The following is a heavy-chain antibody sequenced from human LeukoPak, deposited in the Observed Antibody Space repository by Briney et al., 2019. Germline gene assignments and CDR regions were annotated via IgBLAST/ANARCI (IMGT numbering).Heavy chain of an antibody. V-gene: IGHV4-30-4*08. D-gene: IGHD6-13*01. CDR2: IYYSGST. CDR1: GGSFSGYY. CDR3: ARVLRKMSTGIAAAGTKVLDY. J-gene: IGHJ4*02. Sequence: SETLSLTCAVYGGSFSGYYWSWIRQPPGKGLEWIGYIYYSGSTYYNPSLKSRVTISVDTSKNQFSLKLSSVTAADTAVYYCARVLRKMSTGIAAAGTKVLDYWGQGTLVTVSS.